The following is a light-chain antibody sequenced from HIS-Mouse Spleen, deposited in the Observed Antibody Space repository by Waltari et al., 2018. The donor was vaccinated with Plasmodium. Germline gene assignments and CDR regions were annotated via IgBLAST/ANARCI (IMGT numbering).Light chain of an antibody. Sequence: SYVLTQPPSVSVAPGQTASIPSGGNNIRSTNVHLYQQKPGQAPVPVVYDDSDRPSGIPERFSGSNSGNTATLTISRVEAGDEADYYCQVWDSSSDHYVFGTGTKVTVL. V-gene: IGLV3-21*02. CDR2: DDS. CDR3: QVWDSSSDHYV. J-gene: IGLJ1*01. CDR1: NIRSTN.